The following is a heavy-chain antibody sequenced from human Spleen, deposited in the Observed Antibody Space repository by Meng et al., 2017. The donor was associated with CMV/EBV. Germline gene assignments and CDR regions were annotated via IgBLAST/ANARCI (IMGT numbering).Heavy chain of an antibody. D-gene: IGHD3-3*01. J-gene: IGHJ5*02. CDR1: GFTFSSYA. CDR3: AKFPSYDFWNGYNDFRFDP. Sequence: GESLKISCAASGFTFSSYAMSWVRQAPGKGLEWVSAISGSGGSTYYADSVKGRFTISRDNSKNTLYLQMNSLRAEDTAVYYCAKFPSYDFWNGYNDFRFDPWGQGTLVTVS. CDR2: ISGSGGST. V-gene: IGHV3-23*01.